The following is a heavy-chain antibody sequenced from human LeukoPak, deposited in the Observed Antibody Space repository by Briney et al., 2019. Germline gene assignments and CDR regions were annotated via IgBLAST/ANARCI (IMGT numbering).Heavy chain of an antibody. CDR1: GFMFSSNR. CDR3: ARETTVTGWFDP. V-gene: IGHV3-74*01. J-gene: IGHJ5*02. Sequence: PGGSLRLSCAASGFMFSSNRMHWVRQPPGEGLVWVSRIKSDGSSTSYADSVKGRFTISRDDAKNTLYLQMNSLRAEDTAVYYCARETTVTGWFDPWGQGTLVTVSS. D-gene: IGHD4-17*01. CDR2: IKSDGSST.